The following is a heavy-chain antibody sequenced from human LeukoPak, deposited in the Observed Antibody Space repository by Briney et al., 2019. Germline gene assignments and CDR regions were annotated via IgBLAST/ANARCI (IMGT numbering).Heavy chain of an antibody. V-gene: IGHV1-2*02. Sequence: ASVKVSCKASGYTFTGYYLHWVRQAPGQGLEWMGWINPNSGGTNYAQKFQGRVTMTRDTSISTAYMELSRLRTDDTAVDYWARARGDFGWFPPFDYWGQGTLVTVSS. D-gene: IGHD3-9*01. CDR1: GYTFTGYY. J-gene: IGHJ4*02. CDR2: INPNSGGT. CDR3: ARARGDFGWFPPFDY.